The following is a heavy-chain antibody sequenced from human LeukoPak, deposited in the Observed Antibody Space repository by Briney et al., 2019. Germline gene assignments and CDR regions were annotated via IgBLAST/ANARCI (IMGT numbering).Heavy chain of an antibody. CDR1: GGSISSYY. CDR3: ARAHPFGDFWSGYYSNWFDP. D-gene: IGHD3-3*01. J-gene: IGHJ5*02. V-gene: IGHV4-59*01. CDR2: IYYSGST. Sequence: SETLSLTCTVSGGSISSYYWSWIRQPPGKGLEWIGYIYYSGSTNYNPSLKSRVTISVDTSKNQFSLKLSSVTAADTAVYYCARAHPFGDFWSGYYSNWFDPWGQGTLVTVSS.